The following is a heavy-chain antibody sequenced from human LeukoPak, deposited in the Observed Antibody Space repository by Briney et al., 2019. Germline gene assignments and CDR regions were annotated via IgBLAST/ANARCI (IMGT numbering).Heavy chain of an antibody. CDR2: ISAYNGHT. Sequence: VASVKVSCKASGYTFTSYGINWVRQAPGQGLEWMGWISAYNGHTNYAQKLQGRVTVSTDTSTSTAYMELRSLRSDDTAVYYCATGGRWELPRPYAFEIWGQGTMVTVSS. D-gene: IGHD1-26*01. CDR3: ATGGRWELPRPYAFEI. J-gene: IGHJ3*02. V-gene: IGHV1-18*01. CDR1: GYTFTSYG.